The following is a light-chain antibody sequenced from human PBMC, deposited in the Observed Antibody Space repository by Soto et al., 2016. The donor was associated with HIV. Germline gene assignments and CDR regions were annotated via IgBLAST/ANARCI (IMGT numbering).Light chain of an antibody. CDR1: QSISSY. V-gene: IGKV1-39*01. CDR2: AAS. J-gene: IGKJ1*01. Sequence: DIQMTQSPPTVSASVGDRVTITCRASQSISSYLNWYQQKPGKPPKLLISAASTLQSGVPSRFSGSGSGTDFTLTIRTLQPEDFATYFCQQSYISPQTFGQGTKVEIK. CDR3: QQSYISPQT.